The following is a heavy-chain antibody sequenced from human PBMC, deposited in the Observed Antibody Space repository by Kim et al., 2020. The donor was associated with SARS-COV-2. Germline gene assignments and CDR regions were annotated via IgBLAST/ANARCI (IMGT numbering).Heavy chain of an antibody. Sequence: SETLSLTCTVSGGSISGYYRHWIRQPPVKVLEWVGRSYFSGSSTYYPAYLSGVTTSVDTTKNKFSLKLSSVTAADTAVYYCARQQRVVATIWRAREWFDPWGQGTLVNVSS. J-gene: IGHJ5*02. CDR3: ARQQRVVATIWRAREWFDP. CDR2: SYFSGSS. V-gene: IGHV4-59*08. CDR1: GGSISGYY. D-gene: IGHD5-12*01.